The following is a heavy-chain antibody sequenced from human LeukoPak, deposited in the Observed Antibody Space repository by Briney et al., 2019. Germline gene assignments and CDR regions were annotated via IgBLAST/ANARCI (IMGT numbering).Heavy chain of an antibody. CDR1: GYSISSGYY. D-gene: IGHD6-13*01. V-gene: IGHV4-38-2*02. J-gene: IGHJ4*02. CDR3: ARVGEQQLGRFDY. CDR2: IYHSGST. Sequence: SSETLSLTCTVSGYSISSGYYWGWIRQPPGKGLEWIGSIYHSGSTYYNPSLKSRVTISVDTSKNQFSLKLSSVTAADTAVYYCARVGEQQLGRFDYWGQGTLVTVSS.